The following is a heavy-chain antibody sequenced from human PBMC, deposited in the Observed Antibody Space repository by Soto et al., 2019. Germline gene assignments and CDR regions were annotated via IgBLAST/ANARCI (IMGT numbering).Heavy chain of an antibody. CDR1: GFSFSTSGVG. D-gene: IGHD6-6*01. V-gene: IGHV2-5*01. J-gene: IGHJ3*01. CDR3: ARGLATLPVFAFDV. CDR2: IYWSGDE. Sequence: SGPTLVNPTQTLTLTCSFSGFSFSTSGVGVGWVRQPPGKALEWLALIYWSGDEHYRPSLKSRLTITKDTSKNQVVLIMTNMDPVDTATYYCARGLATLPVFAFDVWGQGTTVTVSS.